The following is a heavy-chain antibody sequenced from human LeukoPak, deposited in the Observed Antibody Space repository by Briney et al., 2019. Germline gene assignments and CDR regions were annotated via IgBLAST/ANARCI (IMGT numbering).Heavy chain of an antibody. CDR3: ARDVTGSASDY. D-gene: IGHD1-1*01. V-gene: IGHV4-34*01. J-gene: IGHJ4*02. CDR1: GGSFSGYY. Sequence: SETLSLTCAVYGGSFSGYYWSWIRQSPGKGLEWIGEVNHSGSTNYNPSLKSRVTILVDTSKNQFSLKLTSVTAADTAVYYCARDVTGSASDYWGQGTLVTVSS. CDR2: VNHSGST.